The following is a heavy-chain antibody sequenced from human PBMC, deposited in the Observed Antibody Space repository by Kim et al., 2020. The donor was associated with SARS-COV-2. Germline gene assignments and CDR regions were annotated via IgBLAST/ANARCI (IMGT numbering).Heavy chain of an antibody. Sequence: GTNYAQKFQGRVTMTRDTSISTAYMELSRLISDDTAVYYCARGYSSTWSDHWGQGTLVTVSS. CDR3: ARGYSSTWSDH. J-gene: IGHJ5*02. CDR2: GT. D-gene: IGHD6-13*01. V-gene: IGHV1-2*02.